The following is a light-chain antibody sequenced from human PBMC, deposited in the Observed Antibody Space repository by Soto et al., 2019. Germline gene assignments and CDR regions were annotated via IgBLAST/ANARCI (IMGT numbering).Light chain of an antibody. J-gene: IGKJ4*01. CDR2: GAS. CDR1: QSVSSSY. V-gene: IGKV3-20*01. CDR3: QQYGSSFG. Sequence: EIVLTQSPGTLSLSPGERATLSCRASQSVSSSYLAWYQQKPGQAPRLLIYGASYRATGIPDRFSGSGSATDFTLTISRLEPEDFAVYYWQQYGSSFGFGGGTKVEIK.